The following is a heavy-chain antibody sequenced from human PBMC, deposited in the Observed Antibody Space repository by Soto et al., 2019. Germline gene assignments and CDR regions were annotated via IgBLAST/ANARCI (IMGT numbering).Heavy chain of an antibody. CDR2: MYNTGST. Sequence: PSETLSLTCTVSGGSISGYYWSWIRQPPGKGLEWIGYMYNTGSTVYNPSFKSRVTISVDTSKNQFSLKLNSVTAADTAVYYCARDLLGYCGTHCYTLDVCGQGTTVTVYS. V-gene: IGHV4-59*01. CDR1: GGSISGYY. J-gene: IGHJ6*02. CDR3: ARDLLGYCGTHCYTLDV. D-gene: IGHD2-21*02.